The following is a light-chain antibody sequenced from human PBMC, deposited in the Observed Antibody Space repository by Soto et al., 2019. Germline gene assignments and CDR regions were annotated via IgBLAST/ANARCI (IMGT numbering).Light chain of an antibody. CDR1: QGISTY. V-gene: IGKV1-27*01. CDR2: GAS. Sequence: DIQMTQSPSSLSASVGDRVTITCRASQGISTYLAWYQQKPGKVPELLIYGASTLQSGVPSRFSGSGSGTDFTLTISRLQPEDVATYYCQRYNSAPLTFGPGTKVDI. CDR3: QRYNSAPLT. J-gene: IGKJ3*01.